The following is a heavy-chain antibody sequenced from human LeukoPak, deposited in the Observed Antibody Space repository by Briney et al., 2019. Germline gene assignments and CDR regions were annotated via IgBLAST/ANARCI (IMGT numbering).Heavy chain of an antibody. J-gene: IGHJ6*02. CDR3: ARPSLSYYYYGMDV. V-gene: IGHV1-18*01. CDR2: ISAYNGNT. Sequence: GASVKVSCKASGCTFTSYGISWVRQAPGQGLEWMGWISAYNGNTNYAQKLQGRVTMTTDTSTSTAYMELRSLRSDDTAVYYCARPSLSYYYYGMDVWGQGTTVTVSS. CDR1: GCTFTSYG.